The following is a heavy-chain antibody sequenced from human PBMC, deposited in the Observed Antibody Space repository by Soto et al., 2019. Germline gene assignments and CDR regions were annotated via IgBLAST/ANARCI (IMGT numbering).Heavy chain of an antibody. CDR3: AKDSARSITIFGVVIHELYYFDY. J-gene: IGHJ4*02. D-gene: IGHD3-3*01. Sequence: GGSLRLSCAASGFTFSSYAMSWVRQAPGKGLEWVSAISGSGGSTYYAGSVKGRFTISRDNSKNTLYLQMNSLRAEDTSVYYCAKDSARSITIFGVVIHELYYFDYWGQGTPVTVSS. CDR2: ISGSGGST. CDR1: GFTFSSYA. V-gene: IGHV3-23*01.